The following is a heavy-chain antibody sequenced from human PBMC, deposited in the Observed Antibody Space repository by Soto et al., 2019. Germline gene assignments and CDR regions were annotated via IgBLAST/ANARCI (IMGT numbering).Heavy chain of an antibody. CDR3: ARGRHRFGP. Sequence: SETLSLTCTVSGISITSSYWNWFRQSPGKGLEWIGQISDRGDINYNPPLESRVAISTDTSKNQVSLTLTAVNAADTAVYFCARGRHRFGPWGQGTLVTAPQ. V-gene: IGHV4-59*08. CDR2: ISDRGDI. CDR1: GISITSSY. J-gene: IGHJ5*02.